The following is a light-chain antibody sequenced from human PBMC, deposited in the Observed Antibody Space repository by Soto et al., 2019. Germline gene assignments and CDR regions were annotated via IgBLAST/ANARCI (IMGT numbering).Light chain of an antibody. V-gene: IGKV1-39*01. J-gene: IGKJ3*01. CDR2: AAS. CDR1: QSVDNY. Sequence: DIQMTQSPSSLSASVGDTVTLTGRESQSVDNYLKWYPQTQGKAPGLXIYAASTLQSGVPSRFSASGAGTDCTRPISSLQPEDVETDDCRQDLRPTLTFGPGTKVDIK. CDR3: RQDLRPTLT.